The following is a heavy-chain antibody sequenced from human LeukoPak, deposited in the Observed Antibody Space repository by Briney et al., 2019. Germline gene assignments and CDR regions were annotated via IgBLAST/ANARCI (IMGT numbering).Heavy chain of an antibody. V-gene: IGHV1-24*01. D-gene: IGHD1-26*01. J-gene: IGHJ4*02. CDR2: FDPEDGET. CDR3: ATLGARGRYFDY. Sequence: ASVKVSCKVSGYTLTELSMHWVRQAPGKGLEWMGGFDPEDGETIYAQKFQGRVTMTEDTSTDTAYMELSSLRSEDTAVYYCATLGARGRYFDYWGQGTLVTVSS. CDR1: GYTLTELS.